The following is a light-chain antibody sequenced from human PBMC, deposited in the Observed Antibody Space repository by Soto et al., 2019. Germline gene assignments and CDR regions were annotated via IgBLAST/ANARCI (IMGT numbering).Light chain of an antibody. CDR2: GAS. J-gene: IGKJ3*01. Sequence: EIVLTQSPGTLSLSPGERATLSCRASQSVSSSYLAWYQQKPGQAPRLLIYGASSRATGIPDRFSGSGSGTDFTLTISRLEPEDFAVYYCQQYGVSPPLTFGPGTKVDIK. CDR1: QSVSSSY. CDR3: QQYGVSPPLT. V-gene: IGKV3-20*01.